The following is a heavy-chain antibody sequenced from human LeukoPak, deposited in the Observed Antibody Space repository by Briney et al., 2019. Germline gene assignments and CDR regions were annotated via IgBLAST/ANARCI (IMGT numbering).Heavy chain of an antibody. Sequence: GGSLRLSCAASGFTFDDYAMHWVRQAPGKGLEWVSGISWNSGSIGYADSVKGRFTISRDNAKNSLYLQMNTLRSEDTALYYCARRSGNFQFDYWGQGTLVTVSS. CDR3: ARRSGNFQFDY. CDR1: GFTFDDYA. J-gene: IGHJ4*02. D-gene: IGHD1-26*01. V-gene: IGHV3-9*01. CDR2: ISWNSGSI.